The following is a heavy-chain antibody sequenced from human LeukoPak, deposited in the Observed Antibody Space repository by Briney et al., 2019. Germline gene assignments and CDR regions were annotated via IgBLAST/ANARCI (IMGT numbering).Heavy chain of an antibody. CDR3: ARVDYDSSGFDY. CDR2: IYYSGST. CDR1: GGSISSYY. J-gene: IGHJ4*02. D-gene: IGHD3-22*01. Sequence: SETLSLTCTVSGGSISSYYWSWLRQPPGKGLEWIGYIYYSGSTNYNPSLKSRVTISVDTSKNQFSLKLSSVTAADTAVYYCARVDYDSSGFDYWGQGTQVTVSS. V-gene: IGHV4-59*01.